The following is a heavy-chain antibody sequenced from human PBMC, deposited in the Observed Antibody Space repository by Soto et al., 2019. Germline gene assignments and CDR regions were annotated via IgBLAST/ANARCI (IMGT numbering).Heavy chain of an antibody. Sequence: QVQLQESGPRLVKPSETLSLTCTVSGGSINSNIYYWGWIRQPPGKGLEWIASIYYTGNTFYNPSLKSRVTLSVDTSENQFSLKLSSVTAADTAVYYCARHSHEDHGDPNWFDPWGQGTLVTVSS. CDR1: GGSINSNIYY. CDR3: ARHSHEDHGDPNWFDP. J-gene: IGHJ5*01. CDR2: IYYTGNT. V-gene: IGHV4-39*01. D-gene: IGHD4-17*01.